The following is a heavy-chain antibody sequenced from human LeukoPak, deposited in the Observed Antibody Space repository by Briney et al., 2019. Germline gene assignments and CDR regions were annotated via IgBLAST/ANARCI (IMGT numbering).Heavy chain of an antibody. V-gene: IGHV3-23*01. D-gene: IGHD3-10*01. CDR2: ISGSGGST. CDR1: GFTFSSYA. Sequence: GGSLRLSCAASGFTFSSYAMSWVRQAPGKGLEWVSAISGSGGSTYYADSVKGRFTISRDNSKNTLFLQMNSLRAEDTAVYYCAKGSGLLWFGESALDYWGQGTLVTASS. CDR3: AKGSGLLWFGESALDY. J-gene: IGHJ4*02.